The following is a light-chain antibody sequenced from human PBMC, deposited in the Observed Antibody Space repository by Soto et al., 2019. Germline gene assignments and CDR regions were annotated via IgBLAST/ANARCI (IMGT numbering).Light chain of an antibody. CDR3: MQALQTPYT. CDR2: LGS. CDR1: QSLLHSNGYNY. V-gene: IGKV2-28*01. J-gene: IGKJ2*01. Sequence: DIVMTQSPPSLPVTPGEPASISCRSSQSLLHSNGYNYLDWYLQKPGQSPQFLIYLGSSRASGVPDRFSGSGSGTDFTLKISRVEAEDVGVYYCMQALQTPYTFGQGTKLEIK.